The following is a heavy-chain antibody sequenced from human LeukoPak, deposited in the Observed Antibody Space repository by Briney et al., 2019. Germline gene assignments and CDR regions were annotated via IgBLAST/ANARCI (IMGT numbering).Heavy chain of an antibody. J-gene: IGHJ4*02. V-gene: IGHV1-18*01. D-gene: IGHD3-9*01. CDR2: ISAYNGNT. CDR1: GYTFTSYG. CDR3: ARVTVRYDILTGYRY. Sequence: GASVKVSCKASGYTFTSYGISWVRQAPGQGLEWMGWISAYNGNTNYAQTLQGRVTMTTDTSTSTAYMELRSLRSDDTAVYYCARVTVRYDILTGYRYWGQGTLVTVSS.